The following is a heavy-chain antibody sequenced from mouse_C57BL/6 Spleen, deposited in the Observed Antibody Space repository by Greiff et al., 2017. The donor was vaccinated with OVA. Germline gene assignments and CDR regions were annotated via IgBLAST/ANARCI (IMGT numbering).Heavy chain of an antibody. CDR1: GYTFTSYW. CDR2: IDPSDSET. J-gene: IGHJ2*01. Sequence: QVQLQQPGAELVRPGSSVKLSCKASGYTFTSYWMHWVKQRPIQGLEWIGNIDPSDSETHYNQKFKDKATLTVDKSSSTAYMQLSGLTSEDSAVYYCARSQTAQATGDYWGQGTTLTVAA. V-gene: IGHV1-52*01. D-gene: IGHD3-2*02. CDR3: ARSQTAQATGDY.